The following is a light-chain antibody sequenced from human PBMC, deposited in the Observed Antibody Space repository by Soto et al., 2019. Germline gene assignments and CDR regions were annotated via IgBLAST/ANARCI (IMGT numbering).Light chain of an antibody. V-gene: IGKV3-15*01. CDR2: GAS. J-gene: IGKJ5*01. CDR1: QSVRSN. CDR3: QEYKNWPSIT. Sequence: EVVMAQSPATRSVSPGERATLSCRASQSVRSNLAWYQQKPGQAPRLLIYGASTRATGIPARFSGSGSGTDFTLAISSLQSEDFAVYYCQEYKNWPSITFGQGTRLEIK.